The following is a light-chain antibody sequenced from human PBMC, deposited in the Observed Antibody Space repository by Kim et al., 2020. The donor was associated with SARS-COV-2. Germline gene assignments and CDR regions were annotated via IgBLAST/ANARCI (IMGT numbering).Light chain of an antibody. Sequence: APGKTARITCGGNNIGSKSVHWYQQKPGQAPVLVIYYDSDRPSGIPERFSGSNSGNTATLTISRVEAGDEADYYCQVWDSSSDHWVFGGGTKLTAL. CDR3: QVWDSSSDHWV. J-gene: IGLJ3*02. CDR1: NIGSKS. V-gene: IGLV3-21*04. CDR2: YDS.